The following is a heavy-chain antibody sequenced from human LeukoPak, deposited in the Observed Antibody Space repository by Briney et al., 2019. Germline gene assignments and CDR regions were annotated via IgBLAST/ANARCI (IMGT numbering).Heavy chain of an antibody. CDR1: GFTFSSYA. CDR2: ISYDGSNK. CDR3: AREGGYSSSSGFDY. D-gene: IGHD6-6*01. Sequence: GGSLRLSCAASGFTFSSYAMHWVRQAPGKGLEWVAVISYDGSNKYYADSVKGRFTISRDNSKNTLYLQMNSLRAEDTAVYYCAREGGYSSSSGFDYWGQGTLVTVSS. J-gene: IGHJ4*02. V-gene: IGHV3-30-3*01.